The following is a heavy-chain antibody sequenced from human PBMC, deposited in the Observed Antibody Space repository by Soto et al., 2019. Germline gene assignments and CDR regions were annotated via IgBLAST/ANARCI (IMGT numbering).Heavy chain of an antibody. Sequence: EVQLVESGGDLVQPGGSLRLSCAASGFSVNSKYMSWVRQAPGKGLEWVSLIQSGGSTYYAGSVKGRFTISRDFSENTLFLQMNSLRVEDTAVYYCTRDDVYCNGVRCDGVHMDVWGKGTTVTVS. CDR1: GFSVNSKY. V-gene: IGHV3-66*01. CDR2: IQSGGST. CDR3: TRDDVYCNGVRCDGVHMDV. D-gene: IGHD2-15*01. J-gene: IGHJ6*03.